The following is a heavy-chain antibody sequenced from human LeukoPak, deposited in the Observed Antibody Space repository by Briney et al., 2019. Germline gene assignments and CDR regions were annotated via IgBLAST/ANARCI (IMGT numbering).Heavy chain of an antibody. CDR1: GFTFSDYS. V-gene: IGHV3-48*01. CDR3: ARDYKYAFDN. Sequence: GGSLRLSCAASGFTFSDYSMNWVRQAPGQGLEWISYIGIDSGNTNYADSVKGRFTISGDKAKNSLYLQMNSLRVEDTAVYYCARDYKYAFDNWGQGTLVTVSS. J-gene: IGHJ4*02. CDR2: IGIDSGNT. D-gene: IGHD5-24*01.